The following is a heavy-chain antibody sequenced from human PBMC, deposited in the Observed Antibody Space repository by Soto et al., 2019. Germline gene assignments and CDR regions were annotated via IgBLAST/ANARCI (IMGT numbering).Heavy chain of an antibody. V-gene: IGHV4-39*07. CDR1: GGSISSSNYY. CDR3: ARVTLNYDFWSGYSYYYMDV. CDR2: IFYSGST. D-gene: IGHD3-3*01. Sequence: SETLSLTCTVSGGSISSSNYYWGWIRQPPGKGLEWIGSIFYSGSTYHNPSLKSRVTISVDTSKNQFSLKLSSVTAADTAVYYCARVTLNYDFWSGYSYYYMDVWGKGTTVTVSS. J-gene: IGHJ6*03.